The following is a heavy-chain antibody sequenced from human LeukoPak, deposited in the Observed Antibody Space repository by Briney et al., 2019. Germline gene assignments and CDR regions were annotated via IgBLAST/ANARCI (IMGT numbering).Heavy chain of an antibody. CDR1: GFTFSRDW. V-gene: IGHV3-74*01. CDR2: INSDGRST. D-gene: IGHD2-8*02. J-gene: IGHJ4*02. CDR3: VRGADTGCSDS. Sequence: GGSLRLSCVASGFTFSRDWMHWVRQAPGRGLVWVSRINSDGRSTNYADSVKGRFSISRDNAENTLYLQMNSLRVEDTAVYYCVRGADTGCSDSWGQGTLVTVSS.